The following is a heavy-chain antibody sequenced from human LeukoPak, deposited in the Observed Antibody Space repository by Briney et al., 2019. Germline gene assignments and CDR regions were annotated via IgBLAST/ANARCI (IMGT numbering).Heavy chain of an antibody. CDR1: GFTFSSYA. V-gene: IGHV3-23*01. D-gene: IGHD2-21*01. J-gene: IGHJ4*02. CDR2: IYGSDSTT. CDR3: AKGTTSSTYSSSDY. Sequence: GGSLRLSCAASGFTFSSYAMSWVRQAPGKGLEWVSAIYGSDSTTYYADSVKGRFTISRDNSKNTLYLQMNSLRAEDTAVYYCAKGTTSSTYSSSDYWGQGTLVTVSP.